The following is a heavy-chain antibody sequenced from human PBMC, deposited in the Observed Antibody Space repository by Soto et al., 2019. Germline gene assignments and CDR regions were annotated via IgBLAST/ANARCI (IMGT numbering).Heavy chain of an antibody. CDR1: GFNFGAYN. V-gene: IGHV3-48*02. CDR2: ISSSGRDA. J-gene: IGHJ4*02. Sequence: EEQLVQSGGGLVQPGGSLRLSCVASGFNFGAYNINWVRQAPGKGLEWVSFISSSGRDAYYADSVQGRFFISRDNAKKSVFLEMNSLTDEDTAVYYCARMLLSSVPVWGQGTPVTVSS. D-gene: IGHD2-15*01. CDR3: ARMLLSSVPV.